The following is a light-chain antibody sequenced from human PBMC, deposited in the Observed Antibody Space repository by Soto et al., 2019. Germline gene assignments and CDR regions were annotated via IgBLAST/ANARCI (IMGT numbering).Light chain of an antibody. Sequence: EIVLTQSPDTLSLSPGETATLSCRASQSVSSTYLAWYHQKPGQAPRLLIFGASRRATGIPDRFSGSGSGTDFPLTISRLEPEDFAVYYCQQYDNSITFGQGTRLEIE. V-gene: IGKV3-20*01. CDR1: QSVSSTY. CDR2: GAS. CDR3: QQYDNSIT. J-gene: IGKJ5*01.